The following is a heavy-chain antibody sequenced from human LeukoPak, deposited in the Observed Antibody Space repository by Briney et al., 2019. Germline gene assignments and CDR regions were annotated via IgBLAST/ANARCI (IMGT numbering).Heavy chain of an antibody. V-gene: IGHV4-59*01. CDR2: IYYSGST. J-gene: IGHJ4*02. CDR3: ARDHGAAAFDY. D-gene: IGHD6-13*01. Sequence: SETLSLTCTVSGGSISSYYWSWIRQPPGKGLAWIGYIYYSGSTNYNPSLKSRVTTPVDTSQNHVYLKLSSVTAADTAVYYCARDHGAAAFDYWGQGTLVTVSS. CDR1: GGSISSYY.